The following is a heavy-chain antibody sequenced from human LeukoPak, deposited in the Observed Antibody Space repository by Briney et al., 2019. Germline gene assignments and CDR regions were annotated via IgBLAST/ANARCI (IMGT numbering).Heavy chain of an antibody. Sequence: SVKVSCKASGGTFSSYAISWVRQAPGQGLEWMGGVIPMFATANYAPKSQDRVTITADESTSTAYMELRSLRSEDTAVYHCARGLHGDYGYFDYWGQGTLVTVSS. V-gene: IGHV1-69*13. CDR2: VIPMFATA. D-gene: IGHD4-17*01. J-gene: IGHJ4*02. CDR3: ARGLHGDYGYFDY. CDR1: GGTFSSYA.